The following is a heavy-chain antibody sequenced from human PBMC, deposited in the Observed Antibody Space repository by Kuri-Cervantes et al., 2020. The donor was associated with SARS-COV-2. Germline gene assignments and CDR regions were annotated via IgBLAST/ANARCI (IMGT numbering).Heavy chain of an antibody. CDR1: GYTFTSYY. CDR3: VKDVVSTFCAWGNCYISSYMDV. J-gene: IGHJ6*03. Sequence: PSVKVSCKASGYTFTSYYMHWVRQAPGQGLEGKGWINPKSGASSYAQKFQGRVTMTRATSINTVYMELSTLRSDDTAVYFCVKDVVSTFCAWGNCYISSYMDVWGRGTTVTVSS. CDR2: INPKSGAS. V-gene: IGHV1-2*02. D-gene: IGHD2-2*02.